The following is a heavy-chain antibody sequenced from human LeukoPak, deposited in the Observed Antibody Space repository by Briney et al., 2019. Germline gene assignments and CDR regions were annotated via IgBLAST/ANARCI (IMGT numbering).Heavy chain of an antibody. V-gene: IGHV4-59*11. D-gene: IGHD3-16*01. CDR3: ARFGVDYDMDV. Sequence: SETLSLTCSVSGGSISGHYWTWIRQPPGQGLEWIGQIHYTGKPDYNPSLKSRITISVDTSKNQVSLQVSSVTAADSAIYYCARFGVDYDMDVWGHGTTVAVFS. CDR1: GGSISGHY. J-gene: IGHJ6*02. CDR2: IHYTGKP.